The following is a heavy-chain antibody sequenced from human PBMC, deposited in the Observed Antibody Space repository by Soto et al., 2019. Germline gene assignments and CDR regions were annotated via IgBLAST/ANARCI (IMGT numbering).Heavy chain of an antibody. CDR1: GVTFSSYG. CDR3: AKHSDFFDF. D-gene: IGHD2-21*02. V-gene: IGHV3-23*01. Sequence: PGGSRRLSCAASGVTFSSYGMRGGRLAPWKGQEWVSAISGSGVSTYYADSVKGRFTISRGNSTNTLYLQMNSLRAEDTAVYCGAKHSDFFDFRGQGTPVT. CDR2: ISGSGVST. J-gene: IGHJ5*01.